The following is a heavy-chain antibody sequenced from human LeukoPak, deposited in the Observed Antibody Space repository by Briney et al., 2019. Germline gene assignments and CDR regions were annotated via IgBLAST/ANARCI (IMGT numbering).Heavy chain of an antibody. V-gene: IGHV4-34*01. Sequence: PSETLSLTCAVYGGSFSGYFWTWVRQSPGKGLEWIAEIYRGNTNYNPSLKSRATTSVDTSKNQFSLRLRSVTAAYTAVYYCARGDADCWECVHHWGQGTLVTVSS. CDR1: GGSFSGYF. D-gene: IGHD2-21*02. CDR3: ARGDADCWECVHH. CDR2: IYRGNT. J-gene: IGHJ1*01.